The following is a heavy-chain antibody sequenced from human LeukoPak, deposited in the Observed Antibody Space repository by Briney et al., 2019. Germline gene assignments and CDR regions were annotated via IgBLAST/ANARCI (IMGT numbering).Heavy chain of an antibody. CDR2: IYTSGST. CDR3: ARLSAPGIVVPAALTD. D-gene: IGHD2-2*01. Sequence: SETLSLTCTVSGGSISSYYWSWIRQPAGKGLEWIGRIYTSGSTNYNPSLKSRVTMSVDTSKNQFSLKLSSVTAADTAVYYCARLSAPGIVVPAALTDWGQGTLVTVSS. J-gene: IGHJ4*02. CDR1: GGSISSYY. V-gene: IGHV4-4*07.